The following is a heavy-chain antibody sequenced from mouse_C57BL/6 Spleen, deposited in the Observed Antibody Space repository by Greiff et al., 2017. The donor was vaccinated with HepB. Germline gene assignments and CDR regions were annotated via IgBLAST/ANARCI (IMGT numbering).Heavy chain of an antibody. CDR3: AKRDCGIPFAY. Sequence: EVQLVESGGGLVKPGGSLKLSCAASGFTFSSYTMPWVRQTPEKRLEWVATISGGGGNTYYPDSVKGRFTISRDNAKNTLYLQMSSLRSEDTALYYCAKRDCGIPFAYWGQGTLVTVSA. D-gene: IGHD1-1*01. J-gene: IGHJ3*01. V-gene: IGHV5-9*01. CDR2: ISGGGGNT. CDR1: GFTFSSYT.